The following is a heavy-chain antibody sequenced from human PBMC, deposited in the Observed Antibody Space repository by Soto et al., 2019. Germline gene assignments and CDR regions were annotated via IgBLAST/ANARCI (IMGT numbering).Heavy chain of an antibody. V-gene: IGHV5-51*01. D-gene: IGHD3-16*01. CDR3: AREGSHGAYIYFAIDF. Sequence: GESLKISCKGSEYRFNSYWIGWVRQMPGKGLEWIGMIYPGDSDTTYNPSFQGQVTMSADKSISTAYLQWSSLKASDSATYYCAREGSHGAYIYFAIDFWGQGTMVTVFS. J-gene: IGHJ6*02. CDR2: IYPGDSDT. CDR1: EYRFNSYW.